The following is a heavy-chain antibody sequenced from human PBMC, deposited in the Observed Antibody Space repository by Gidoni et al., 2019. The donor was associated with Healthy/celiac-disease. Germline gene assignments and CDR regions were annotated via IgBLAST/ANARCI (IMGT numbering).Heavy chain of an antibody. CDR1: GFTFSSYW. Sequence: EVQLVESGGGLVQPGGSLRLSCAASGFTFSSYWMSWVRQAPGKGLEWVANIKQDGSEKYYVDSVKGRFTISRDNAKNSLYLQMNSLRAEDTAVYYCARDRYSNYDGTNYYGMDVWGQGTTVTVSS. V-gene: IGHV3-7*01. D-gene: IGHD4-4*01. CDR2: IKQDGSEK. CDR3: ARDRYSNYDGTNYYGMDV. J-gene: IGHJ6*02.